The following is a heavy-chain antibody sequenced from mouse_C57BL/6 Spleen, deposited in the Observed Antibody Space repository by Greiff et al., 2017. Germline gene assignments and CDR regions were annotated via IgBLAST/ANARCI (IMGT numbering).Heavy chain of an antibody. V-gene: IGHV1-59*01. J-gene: IGHJ1*03. CDR3: ARRDYCGSGYWYFDV. D-gene: IGHD1-1*01. Sequence: QVQLQQPGAELVRPGTSVKMSCKASGYTFTSYWMHWVKQRPGQGLEWIGVIDPSDSYTNYNQKFKGKATLTVDTSSSTAYMQLSSLTSEDSAVYYLARRDYCGSGYWYFDVWGTGTTVTVSS. CDR2: IDPSDSYT. CDR1: GYTFTSYW.